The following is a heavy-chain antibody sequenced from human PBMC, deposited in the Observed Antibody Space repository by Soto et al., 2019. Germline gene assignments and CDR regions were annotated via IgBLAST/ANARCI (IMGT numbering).Heavy chain of an antibody. CDR3: ARANAIDV. CDR2: INQDATQK. J-gene: IGHJ3*01. Sequence: EVHLVESGGGLVQPGGSLRLSCEASGFTFSSKWMTWVRQVSGKGLEWVANINQDATQKYYVDSVKGRFTISRDNAKNSLYLQMNSLRVEDTAVYYCARANAIDVWGQGIMVTVSS. V-gene: IGHV3-7*01. CDR1: GFTFSSKW.